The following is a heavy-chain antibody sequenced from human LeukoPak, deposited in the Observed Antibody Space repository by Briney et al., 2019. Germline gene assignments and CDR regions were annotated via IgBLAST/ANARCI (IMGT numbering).Heavy chain of an antibody. V-gene: IGHV4-61*02. CDR1: GGSITSGNYY. CDR3: ARGYDYGDYWFDP. CDR2: IYTGGST. Sequence: SETPSLTCTVSGGSITSGNYYWTWIRQPAGKGLEWIGRIYTGGSTNYNPSLKSRVTISMDTSKNQFPLNLSSVTAADTAVYYCARGYDYGDYWFDPWGQGTLVTVSS. D-gene: IGHD4-17*01. J-gene: IGHJ5*02.